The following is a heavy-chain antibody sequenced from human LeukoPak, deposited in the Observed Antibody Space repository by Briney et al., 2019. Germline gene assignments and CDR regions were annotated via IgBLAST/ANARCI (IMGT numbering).Heavy chain of an antibody. CDR2: INWNGGST. J-gene: IGHJ4*02. V-gene: IGHV3-20*04. Sequence: TGGSLRLSCAASGFNFHDYGMSWVRQAPGKGLEWVSSINWNGGSTGYADSVKGRFTISRDNAKNSLYLQMNSLRAEDTALYYCARDRFLRRPEPAEYWGQGTWSPSPQ. D-gene: IGHD4-17*01. CDR1: GFNFHDYG. CDR3: ARDRFLRRPEPAEY.